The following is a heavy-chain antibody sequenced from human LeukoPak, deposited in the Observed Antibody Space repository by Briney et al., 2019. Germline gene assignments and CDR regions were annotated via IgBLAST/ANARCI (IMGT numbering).Heavy chain of an antibody. Sequence: PSETLSLTCAVYGGSFSGYYWSWIRQPPGKGLEWIGEINHSGSTNYNPSLKSRVTISVDTSKNQFSLKLSSVTAADTAVYYCAREGYGDPPSYWGQGTLVTVSS. CDR2: INHSGST. D-gene: IGHD4-17*01. J-gene: IGHJ4*02. CDR1: GGSFSGYY. CDR3: AREGYGDPPSY. V-gene: IGHV4-34*01.